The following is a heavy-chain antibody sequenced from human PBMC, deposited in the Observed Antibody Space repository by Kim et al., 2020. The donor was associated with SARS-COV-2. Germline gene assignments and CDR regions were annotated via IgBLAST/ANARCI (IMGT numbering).Heavy chain of an antibody. D-gene: IGHD4-17*01. J-gene: IGHJ5*02. CDR1: GGSISSYY. V-gene: IGHV4-59*13. CDR2: ISYSGST. CDR3: ARDRGDYGDSWFDP. Sequence: SETLSLTCTVSGGSISSYYWSWIRQPPGKGLEWIGYISYSGSTNYNPSLKSRVTISVDTSKNQFSLKLSSVTAADTAVYYCARDRGDYGDSWFDPWGQGTLVTVSS.